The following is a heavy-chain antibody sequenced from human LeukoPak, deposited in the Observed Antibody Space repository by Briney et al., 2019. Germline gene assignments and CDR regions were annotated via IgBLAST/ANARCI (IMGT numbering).Heavy chain of an antibody. CDR3: ARSLYYYDSSGYAT. Sequence: GGSLRLSCAASGFTFSDYYMSWIRQAPGKGLEWVSYISSSGSTIYYADSVKGRFTISRDNAKNSLYLQINSLRAEDTAVYYCARSLYYYDSSGYATWGQGTLVTVS. D-gene: IGHD3-22*01. J-gene: IGHJ4*02. V-gene: IGHV3-11*04. CDR2: ISSSGSTI. CDR1: GFTFSDYY.